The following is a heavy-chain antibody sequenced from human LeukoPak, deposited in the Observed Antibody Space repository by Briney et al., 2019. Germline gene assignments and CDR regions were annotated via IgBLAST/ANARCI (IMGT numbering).Heavy chain of an antibody. J-gene: IGHJ4*02. CDR3: ASGLGAARSYFEY. V-gene: IGHV4-61*02. D-gene: IGHD6-25*01. CDR2: IYISGST. CDR1: GGSISSGSYY. Sequence: SETLSLTCTVSGGSISSGSYYWSWIRQPAGKGLEWIGRIYISGSTNYNPSLKSRVTISVDTSKNQFSLKLNSVTAADTAVYYCASGLGAARSYFEYWGQGTLVTVSS.